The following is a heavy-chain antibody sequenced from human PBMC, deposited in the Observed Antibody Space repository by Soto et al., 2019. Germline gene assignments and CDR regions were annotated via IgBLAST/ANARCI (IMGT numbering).Heavy chain of an antibody. V-gene: IGHV3-74*01. Sequence: PGGSLRLSCAASGFTFSSYWMHWVRQAPGKGLVWVSRINSDGSSTSYADSVKGRFTISRDNAKNTLYLQMNSLRAEDTAVYYCARDRSPYSSGWSYYYYYYMDVWGKGTTVTVSS. CDR2: INSDGSST. D-gene: IGHD6-19*01. CDR1: GFTFSSYW. CDR3: ARDRSPYSSGWSYYYYYYMDV. J-gene: IGHJ6*03.